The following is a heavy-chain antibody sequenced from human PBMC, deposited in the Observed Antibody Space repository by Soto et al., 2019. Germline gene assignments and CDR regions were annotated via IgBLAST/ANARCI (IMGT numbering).Heavy chain of an antibody. J-gene: IGHJ6*02. CDR2: MNPNSGNT. CDR1: GYTFTSYD. V-gene: IGHV1-8*01. D-gene: IGHD4-17*01. CDR3: ARSTVTTIGSYYYYGMDV. Sequence: ASVKVSCKAPGYTFTSYDINWVRQATGQGLEWMGWMNPNSGNTGYAQKFQGRVTMTRNTSISTAYMELSSLRSEDTAVYYCARSTVTTIGSYYYYGMDVWGQGTTVTVSS.